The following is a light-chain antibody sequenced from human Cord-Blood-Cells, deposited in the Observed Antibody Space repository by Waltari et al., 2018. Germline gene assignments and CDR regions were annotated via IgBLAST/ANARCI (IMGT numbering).Light chain of an antibody. CDR1: SSNIGSTY. J-gene: IGLJ3*02. CDR3: AAWDDSSWV. V-gene: IGLV1-47*01. CDR2: RNN. Sequence: QSVLTQPPSASGTPGQRVTISCSGSSSNIGSTYVYWYQQPPGTAPKLLIYRNNQRPSGVPDRFSGSKSGTSASLAISGLRSEDEADYYCAAWDDSSWVFGGGTKLTVL.